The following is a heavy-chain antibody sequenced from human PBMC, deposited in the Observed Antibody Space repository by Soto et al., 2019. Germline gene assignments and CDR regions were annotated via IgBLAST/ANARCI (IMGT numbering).Heavy chain of an antibody. CDR1: GFTFSSYA. CDR2: ISGSGGST. Sequence: HPGGSLRLSCAASGFTFSSYAMSWVRQAPGKGLEWVSAISGSGGSTYYADSVKGRFTISRDNSKNTLYLQMNSLRAEDTAVYYCATLAARGYWLDPWGQGTMVTVYS. V-gene: IGHV3-23*01. CDR3: ATLAARGYWLDP. J-gene: IGHJ5*02. D-gene: IGHD2-15*01.